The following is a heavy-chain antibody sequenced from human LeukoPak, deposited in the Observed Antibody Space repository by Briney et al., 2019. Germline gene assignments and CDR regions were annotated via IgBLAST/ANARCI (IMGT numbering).Heavy chain of an antibody. V-gene: IGHV1-2*02. CDR3: ARDTAMVFWFDP. J-gene: IGHJ5*02. CDR2: INPNSGGT. CDR1: GYTFTGYY. D-gene: IGHD5-18*01. Sequence: ASVKVSCKASGYTFTGYYMHWVRQAPGQGLEWMGWINPNSGGTNYAQKFQGRVTTTRDTSISTAYMELSRLRSDDTAVYYCARDTAMVFWFDPWGQGTLVTVSS.